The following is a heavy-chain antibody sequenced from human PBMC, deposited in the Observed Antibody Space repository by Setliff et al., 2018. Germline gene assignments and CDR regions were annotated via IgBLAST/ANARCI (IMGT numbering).Heavy chain of an antibody. CDR3: ASPPIRQYNYYMDV. CDR2: ISSIGRLI. D-gene: IGHD1-20*01. V-gene: IGHV3-48*03. CDR1: GFNFSNYE. Sequence: GGSLRLSCSGSGFNFSNYEINWVRQAQGKGLEWISYISSIGRLIHYADSVKGRFTVFRGNAGNSVHLQMNNLRVDDAAIYYCASPPIRQYNYYMDVWGKGTTVTVSS. J-gene: IGHJ6*04.